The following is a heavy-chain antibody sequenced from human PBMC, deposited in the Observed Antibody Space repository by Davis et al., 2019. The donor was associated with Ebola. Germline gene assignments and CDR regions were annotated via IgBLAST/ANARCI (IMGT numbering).Heavy chain of an antibody. J-gene: IGHJ6*02. CDR3: ARGGGGSYQRGRGMDV. CDR1: GFTFSSYA. V-gene: IGHV3-30-3*01. D-gene: IGHD1-26*01. Sequence: GGSLRLSCAASGFTFSSYAMHWVRQAPGKGLEWVAVISYDGSNKYYADSVKGRFTISRDNSKNTLYLQMNSLRAEDTAGYYWARGGGGSYQRGRGMDVWGQGTTVTVSS. CDR2: ISYDGSNK.